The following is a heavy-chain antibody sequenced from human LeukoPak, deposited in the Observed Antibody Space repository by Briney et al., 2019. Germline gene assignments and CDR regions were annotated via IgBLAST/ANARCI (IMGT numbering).Heavy chain of an antibody. J-gene: IGHJ4*02. CDR3: ARDRGELLN. CDR1: GGSISSYY. D-gene: IGHD3-10*01. CDR2: IYYSGST. V-gene: IGHV4-59*12. Sequence: SETLSLTCTVSGGSISSYYWSWIRQPPGKGLEWIGYIYYSGSTNYNPSLKSRVTISVDTSKNQFSLKLSSVTAADTAVYYCARDRGELLNWGQGTLVTVSS.